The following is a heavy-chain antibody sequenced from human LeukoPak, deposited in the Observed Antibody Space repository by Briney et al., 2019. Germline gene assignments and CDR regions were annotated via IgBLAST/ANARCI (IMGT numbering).Heavy chain of an antibody. CDR2: TYYRSTWYN. J-gene: IGHJ5*02. CDR3: ARRLTQYDCFDP. V-gene: IGHV6-1*01. D-gene: IGHD2-2*01. Sequence: PSQTLSLTCAISGDSFSSNSDTWNWIRQSPSRGLEWLGRTYYRSTWYNDYAVSVRGRITVNPDTSKNQFSLHLNSVTPEDTAVYYCARRLTQYDCFDPWGQGILVTVSS. CDR1: GDSFSSNSDT.